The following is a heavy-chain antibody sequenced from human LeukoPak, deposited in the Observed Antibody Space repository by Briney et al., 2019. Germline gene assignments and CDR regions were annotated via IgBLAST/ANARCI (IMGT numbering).Heavy chain of an antibody. CDR1: GFTFSSYG. CDR2: ISGSGGTT. J-gene: IGHJ4*02. V-gene: IGHV3-23*01. CDR3: ARSFAY. Sequence: GGSLRLSCAASGFTFSSYGMSWVRQAPGTGLEWVSGISGSGGTTYYADSVKGRFTISRDNSNNTLYLQMKSLRAEDTAVYYCARSFAYWGQGTLVTVSS.